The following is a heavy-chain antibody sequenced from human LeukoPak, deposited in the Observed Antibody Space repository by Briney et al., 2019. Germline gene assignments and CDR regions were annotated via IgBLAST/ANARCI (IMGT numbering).Heavy chain of an antibody. J-gene: IGHJ4*02. V-gene: IGHV4-61*01. D-gene: IGHD1-26*01. CDR1: GGSVNSGSYY. Sequence: SETLSLTCTVSGGSVNSGSYYWNWIRRPPGKGLEWIGYIYYSRSTNYNPSLKSRVTISVDTSKNQFSLKLSSVTAADTAVYYCARAAYSGSYHSDYWGQGTLVTVSS. CDR3: ARAAYSGSYHSDY. CDR2: IYYSRST.